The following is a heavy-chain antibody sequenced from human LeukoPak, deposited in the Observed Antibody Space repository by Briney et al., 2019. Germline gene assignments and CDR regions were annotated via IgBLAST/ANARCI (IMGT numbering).Heavy chain of an antibody. Sequence: GGALGLSCGASGFIFSDHYMDWVRQAPGKGLEWVGRIRNKANSYTTEYAASVRGRFTISRDDSKNSLYLQMNSLKTEDTAVYYCGRGRYSGSYFDYWGQGTLVTVSS. D-gene: IGHD1-26*01. CDR2: IRNKANSYTT. CDR1: GFIFSDHY. CDR3: GRGRYSGSYFDY. J-gene: IGHJ4*02. V-gene: IGHV3-72*01.